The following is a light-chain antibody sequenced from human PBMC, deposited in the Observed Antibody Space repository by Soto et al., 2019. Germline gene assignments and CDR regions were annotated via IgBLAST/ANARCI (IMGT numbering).Light chain of an antibody. J-gene: IGKJ4*01. V-gene: IGKV3-11*01. CDR2: DAS. Sequence: EIVLTQSPATLSLSPGERATLSCRASQSVTSYLAWYHQKPGQAPRLLIYDASNRATGIPARFSGSGSGTDFTLTISSLKPEDFAVYYCQQRSNWPPLTFGGGTKVDIK. CDR1: QSVTSY. CDR3: QQRSNWPPLT.